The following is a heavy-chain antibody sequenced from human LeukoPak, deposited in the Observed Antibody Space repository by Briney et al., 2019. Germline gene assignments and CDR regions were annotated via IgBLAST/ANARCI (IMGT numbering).Heavy chain of an antibody. V-gene: IGHV3-23*01. CDR1: GFTFSNYA. Sequence: GGSLRLSCAASGFTFSNYAMNWVRQAPGKGLEWVSTISGSGGSTYYADSVKGRFTISRDNSKNTLYLQMNSLRAEDTAIYYCAKDSYDSSGYYTIDYWGQGTLVTVSS. CDR2: ISGSGGST. J-gene: IGHJ4*02. D-gene: IGHD3-22*01. CDR3: AKDSYDSSGYYTIDY.